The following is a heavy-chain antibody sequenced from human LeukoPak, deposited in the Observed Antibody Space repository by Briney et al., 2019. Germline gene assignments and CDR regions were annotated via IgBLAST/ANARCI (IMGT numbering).Heavy chain of an antibody. CDR2: FHSGST. D-gene: IGHD4-11*01. J-gene: IGHJ5*02. Sequence: SETLSLTCAVSAYSISSGYYWGWIRQPPGKGLEWIGSFHSGSTYYNPSLKSRVTISVDTSKNQFSLKLSSVTAADTAVYYCARHVFYSNCPHNCFDPRGHGTLVTVSS. CDR3: ARHVFYSNCPHNCFDP. V-gene: IGHV4-38-2*01. CDR1: AYSISSGYY.